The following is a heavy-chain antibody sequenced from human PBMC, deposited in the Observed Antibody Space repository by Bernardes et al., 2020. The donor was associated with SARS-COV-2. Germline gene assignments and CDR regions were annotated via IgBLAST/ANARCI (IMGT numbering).Heavy chain of an antibody. CDR3: ARTFWSGYYLHPRRNWFDP. J-gene: IGHJ5*02. D-gene: IGHD3-3*01. CDR1: GYTFTTYD. CDR2: MNPKSGNT. Sequence: ASVKVSCKASGYTFTTYDINWVRQATGQGLEWMGWMNPKSGNTGYAQKFQGRVTMTRNTSISTAYMELSSLRSDDTAVYYCARTFWSGYYLHPRRNWFDPWGQGTLVTVSS. V-gene: IGHV1-8*01.